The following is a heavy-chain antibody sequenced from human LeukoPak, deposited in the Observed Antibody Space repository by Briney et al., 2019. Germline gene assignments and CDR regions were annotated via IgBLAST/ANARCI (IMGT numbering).Heavy chain of an antibody. J-gene: IGHJ5*02. D-gene: IGHD5-12*01. CDR3: ARSYSGYDFFWFDP. V-gene: IGHV4-59*01. CDR1: GGSINNYY. CDR2: SYYSGST. Sequence: SETLSLTCTVSGGSINNYYWSWIRQPPGKGLEWIGYSYYSGSTNYSPSLKSRVTISLDTSKNQSCLNLISVTTARTALYYCARSYSGYDFFWFDPWGQGTLVTVSS.